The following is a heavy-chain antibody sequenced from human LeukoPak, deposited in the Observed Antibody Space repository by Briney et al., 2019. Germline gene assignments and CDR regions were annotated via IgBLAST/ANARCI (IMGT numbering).Heavy chain of an antibody. CDR3: ASYYYDSSGYLYYFDY. D-gene: IGHD3-22*01. J-gene: IGHJ4*02. CDR1: GGTFSSYA. Sequence: SVKVSCKASGGTFSSYAISWVRRAPGQGLEWMGGIIPIFGTANYAQKFQGRVTITADESTSTAYMELSSLRSEDTAVYYCASYYYDSSGYLYYFDYWGQGTLVTVSS. V-gene: IGHV1-69*13. CDR2: IIPIFGTA.